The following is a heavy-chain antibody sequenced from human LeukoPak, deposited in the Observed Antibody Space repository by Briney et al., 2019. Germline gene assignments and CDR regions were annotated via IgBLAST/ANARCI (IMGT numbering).Heavy chain of an antibody. CDR1: GYSFTSYW. Sequence: GASLQISCKGSGYSFTSYWIGWVRQMPGKGLEWMGIIYPGDSDTRYSPSFQGQVTISADKSISTAYLQWSSLKASDTAMYYCARRLNERTLNWFDRWGQGTLVTVSS. CDR3: ARRLNERTLNWFDR. J-gene: IGHJ5*02. CDR2: IYPGDSDT. D-gene: IGHD1-1*01. V-gene: IGHV5-51*01.